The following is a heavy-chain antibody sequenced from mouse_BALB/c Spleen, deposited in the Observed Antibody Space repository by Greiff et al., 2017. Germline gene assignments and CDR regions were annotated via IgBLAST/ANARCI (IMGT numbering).Heavy chain of an antibody. Sequence: EVKLVESGGGLVKPGGSLKLSCAASGFTFSSYTMSWVRQTPEKRLEWVATISSGGSYTYYPDSVKGRFTISRDNAKNTLYLQMSSLKSEDTAMYYCTRDGLYAMDYWGQGTSVTVSS. CDR2: ISSGGSYT. CDR3: TRDGLYAMDY. J-gene: IGHJ4*01. CDR1: GFTFSSYT. V-gene: IGHV5-6-4*01.